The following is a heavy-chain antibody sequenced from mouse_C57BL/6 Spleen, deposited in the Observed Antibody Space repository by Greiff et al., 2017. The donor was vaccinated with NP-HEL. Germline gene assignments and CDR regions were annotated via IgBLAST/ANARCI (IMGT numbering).Heavy chain of an antibody. V-gene: IGHV1-26*01. J-gene: IGHJ3*01. CDR1: GYTFTDYY. D-gene: IGHD2-4*01. CDR3: AREGHDYDGFAY. CDR2: INPNNGGT. Sequence: EVQLQQSGPELVKPGASVKISCKASGYTFTDYYMNWVKQSHGKSLEWIGDINPNNGGTSYNQKFKGKATLTVDKSSSTAYMELRSLTSEDSAVYYCAREGHDYDGFAYWGQGTLVTVSA.